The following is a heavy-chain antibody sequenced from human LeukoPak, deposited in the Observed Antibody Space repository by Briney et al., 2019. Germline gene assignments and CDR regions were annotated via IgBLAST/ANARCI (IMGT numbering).Heavy chain of an antibody. V-gene: IGHV4-38-2*02. Sequence: SGTLSLTCTVSGYSISSAYYWGWIRQPPGKGLEWIGTIYHSGSTYYNPSLKSRVTMSVDTSKNQFSLKLSSVTAADTAVYYCARALTVTTGGDWFGPWGQGTLVTVSS. D-gene: IGHD4-11*01. CDR3: ARALTVTTGGDWFGP. CDR2: IYHSGST. J-gene: IGHJ5*02. CDR1: GYSISSAYY.